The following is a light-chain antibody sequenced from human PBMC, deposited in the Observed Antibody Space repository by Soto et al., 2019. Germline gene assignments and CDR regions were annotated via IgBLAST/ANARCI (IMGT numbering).Light chain of an antibody. CDR1: QSVSSN. V-gene: IGKV3-11*01. CDR2: GAS. Sequence: EIVMTQSPATLSLSPGERATLSCRASQSVSSNLAWYQQKPGQAPRLLIYGASTRATGIPARFSGSGSGTDFTLTISSLEPEDFAVYYCQQRSNWPPDTFGQGRLLEIK. J-gene: IGKJ5*01. CDR3: QQRSNWPPDT.